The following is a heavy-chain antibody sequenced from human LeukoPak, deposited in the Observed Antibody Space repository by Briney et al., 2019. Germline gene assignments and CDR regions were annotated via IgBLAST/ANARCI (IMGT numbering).Heavy chain of an antibody. Sequence: GESLRLSCAASGFTYSLFWMSWVRQAPGKGLEWVTNIKQDGSEKHYVDSVKGRFTISRDNAERSLYLQMNSLRAEDTAVYYCARGFASGDYGADWGQGTLVTVSS. CDR3: ARGFASGDYGAD. J-gene: IGHJ4*02. CDR2: IKQDGSEK. CDR1: GFTYSLFW. D-gene: IGHD4-17*01. V-gene: IGHV3-7*01.